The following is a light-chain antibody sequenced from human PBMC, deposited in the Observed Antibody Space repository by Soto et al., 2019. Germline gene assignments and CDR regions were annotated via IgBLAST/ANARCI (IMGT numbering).Light chain of an antibody. Sequence: DIQMTQSPSTLSGSVGDRVTITCRASQTISSWLAWYQQKPGKAPKFLIYDASSLESGVPSRFSGSGSGTDFSLTISRLEPEDFAVYYCQQYGSSPETFGQGTKVDIK. CDR1: QTISSW. CDR3: QQYGSSPET. CDR2: DAS. V-gene: IGKV1-5*01. J-gene: IGKJ1*01.